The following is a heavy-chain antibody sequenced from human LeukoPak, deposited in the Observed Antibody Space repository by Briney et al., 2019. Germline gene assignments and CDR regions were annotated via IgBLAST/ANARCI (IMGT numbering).Heavy chain of an antibody. Sequence: QAGGSLRLSCAASGFTFSSYGVHWVRQAPGKGLEWVAVISYDGSNKYYADSVKGRFTISRDNSKDTLYLQMNSLRAEDTAVYYCAKDFLNYYDSNSYFDYWGQGTLVTVSS. V-gene: IGHV3-30*18. CDR2: ISYDGSNK. CDR3: AKDFLNYYDSNSYFDY. D-gene: IGHD3-22*01. J-gene: IGHJ4*02. CDR1: GFTFSSYG.